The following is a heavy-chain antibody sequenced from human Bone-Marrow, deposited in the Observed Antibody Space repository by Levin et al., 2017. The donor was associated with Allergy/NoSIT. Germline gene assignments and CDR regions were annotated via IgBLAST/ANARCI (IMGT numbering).Heavy chain of an antibody. J-gene: IGHJ4*02. CDR2: IYWDDDK. D-gene: IGHD3-22*01. CDR1: GFSLNTRRVG. Sequence: SGPTLVKPTQTLTLTCTFSGFSLNTRRVGVGWIRQPPGKALEWLALIYWDDDKRYSPSLKSRLTITKDTSKNQVVLTMTNMDPVDTATYYCAHRGVDWDSSGYYFDYWGQGTLVTVSS. CDR3: AHRGVDWDSSGYYFDY. V-gene: IGHV2-5*02.